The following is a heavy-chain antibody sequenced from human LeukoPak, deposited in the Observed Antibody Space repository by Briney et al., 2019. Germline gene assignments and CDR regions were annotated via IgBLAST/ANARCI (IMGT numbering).Heavy chain of an antibody. CDR2: INSDGSRT. D-gene: IGHD4-17*01. CDR1: GFSFSSYW. V-gene: IGHV3-74*01. Sequence: GGSLRLSCAASGFSFSSYWMHWVRQAPGKGLVWVSRINSDGSRTSYADSVKGRFSISRDNAKNTVYLQMNSLRAEDTAVYYCARARGYGDSYYFDYWGQGTLVTVSS. J-gene: IGHJ4*02. CDR3: ARARGYGDSYYFDY.